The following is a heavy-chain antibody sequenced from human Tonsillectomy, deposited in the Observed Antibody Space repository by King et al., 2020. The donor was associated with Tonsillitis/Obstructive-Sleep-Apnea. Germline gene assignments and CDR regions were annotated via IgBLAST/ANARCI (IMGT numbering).Heavy chain of an antibody. Sequence: QLVQSGAEVKKPGASVKVSCKASGYTFTGYYMHWVRQAPGQGLEWMGWITPNSGGTNYPQEFKGGVTMTRDTSLSTAYMELNRLTSDDTAVYYCARGIRGSSFAFDYWGQGTLVTVSS. D-gene: IGHD6-6*01. V-gene: IGHV1-2*02. CDR2: ITPNSGGT. CDR1: GYTFTGYY. CDR3: ARGIRGSSFAFDY. J-gene: IGHJ4*02.